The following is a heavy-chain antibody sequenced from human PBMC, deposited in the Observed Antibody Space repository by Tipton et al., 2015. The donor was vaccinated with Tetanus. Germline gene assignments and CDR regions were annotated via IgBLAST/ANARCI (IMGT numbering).Heavy chain of an antibody. CDR2: IYSGGST. D-gene: IGHD3-3*01. Sequence: LSLTCTVSGVSVSSSGNWWNWVRQPPGKGLEWVSAIYSGGSTYYADSAKGRFTISRDNSKNTLYLQMNSLRAEDTAVYYCAKEQYYDFWSGYYVLDYWGQGTLVTVSS. CDR1: GVSVSSSGNW. J-gene: IGHJ4*02. V-gene: IGHV3-53*01. CDR3: AKEQYYDFWSGYYVLDY.